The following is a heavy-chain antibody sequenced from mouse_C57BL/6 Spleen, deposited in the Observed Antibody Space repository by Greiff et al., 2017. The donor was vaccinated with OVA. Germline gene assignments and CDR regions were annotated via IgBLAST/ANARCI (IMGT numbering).Heavy chain of an antibody. V-gene: IGHV1-59*01. CDR2: IDPSDSYT. D-gene: IGHD2-3*01. Sequence: QVQLQQPGAELVRPGTSVKLSCKASGYTFTSYWMHWVKQRPGQGLEWIGVIDPSDSYTNYNQKFKGKATWTVDTSSSTAYMQLSSLTSEDSAVYYCARTRLLRAMDYWGQGTSVTVSS. CDR1: GYTFTSYW. CDR3: ARTRLLRAMDY. J-gene: IGHJ4*01.